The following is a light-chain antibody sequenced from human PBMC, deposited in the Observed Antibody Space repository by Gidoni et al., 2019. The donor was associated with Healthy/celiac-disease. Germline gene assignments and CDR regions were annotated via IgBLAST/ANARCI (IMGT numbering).Light chain of an antibody. CDR3: QQYGSSPMCS. CDR1: QSVSSSY. Sequence: IVLTQIPRTLSLSPGVRATLSRRASQSVSSSYLAWYQQKPGQAPRPLIYGASSRATDSPDRFSGSGSGTDFTLTISRLEPEDFAVYYCQQYGSSPMCSFGQGTKLEIK. V-gene: IGKV3-20*01. J-gene: IGKJ2*04. CDR2: GAS.